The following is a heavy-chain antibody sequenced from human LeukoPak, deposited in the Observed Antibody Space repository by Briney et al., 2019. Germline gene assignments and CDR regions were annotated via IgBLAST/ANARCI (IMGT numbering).Heavy chain of an antibody. CDR1: GFTFSSYS. V-gene: IGHV3-21*01. J-gene: IGHJ4*02. CDR3: ARVRRGDDFNPFDY. D-gene: IGHD3-16*01. CDR2: ISSSSSYI. Sequence: GGSLRLSCAASGFTFSSYSMNWVRQAPGKGLEWVSSISSSSSYIYYADSVKGRFTISRDNAKNSLYLQMNSLRTEDTAVYYCARVRRGDDFNPFDYWGQGTLVTVSS.